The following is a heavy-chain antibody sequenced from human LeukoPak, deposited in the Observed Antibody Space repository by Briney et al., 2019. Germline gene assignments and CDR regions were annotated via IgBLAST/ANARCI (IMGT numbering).Heavy chain of an antibody. CDR1: GFSISSSSYY. D-gene: IGHD3-10*01. CDR2: ISYSGSS. Sequence: PSETLSLTCTASGFSISSSSYYWGWIRQPPGKGLVWIGSISYSGSSYYNPSLKSRVTISVDTSKNQFSLKLSSVTAAETAVYYCARDRFGMSATGSDFDYWGQGILVTVSS. V-gene: IGHV4-39*02. J-gene: IGHJ4*02. CDR3: ARDRFGMSATGSDFDY.